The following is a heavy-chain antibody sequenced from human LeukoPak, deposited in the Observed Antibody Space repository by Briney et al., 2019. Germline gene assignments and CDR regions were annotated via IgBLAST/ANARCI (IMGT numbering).Heavy chain of an antibody. CDR1: GYSFTTYW. CDR2: IYPGDSDT. CDR3: ARHGSGTERGGIFDY. Sequence: EESLKISCKGSGYSFTTYWIGWVRQVPGKGLEWMGIIYPGDSDTKYSPPFQGQVTISADKSISTAYLQWSSLKASDTAMYYCARHGSGTERGGIFDYWGQGTLVTVSS. J-gene: IGHJ4*02. D-gene: IGHD3-10*01. V-gene: IGHV5-51*01.